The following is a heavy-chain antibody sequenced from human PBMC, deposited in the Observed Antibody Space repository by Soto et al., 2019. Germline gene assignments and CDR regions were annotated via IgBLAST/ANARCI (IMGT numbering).Heavy chain of an antibody. J-gene: IGHJ4*02. CDR1: GFAFSHYP. Sequence: QVQLVESGGGVVQPGTSLRLACAASGFAFSHYPVHWVRQAPGKGLGWVAVISYDGSNKYYEDSVKGRFTIFRDNSKNTLYLQMNSLRDEDTAVYYCVREGDCSGGSCSIFDYWGQGTLVTVSS. CDR2: ISYDGSNK. D-gene: IGHD2-15*01. CDR3: VREGDCSGGSCSIFDY. V-gene: IGHV3-30-3*01.